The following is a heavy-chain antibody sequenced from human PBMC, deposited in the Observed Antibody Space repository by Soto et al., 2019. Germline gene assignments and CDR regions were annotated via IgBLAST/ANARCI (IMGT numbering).Heavy chain of an antibody. Sequence: QVLLVESGGGVVQPGGSLRLSCAASGFTFSASVMHWVRQATGKGLEWMAILSYGAKNKYYADSVKGRFTISRDISESTLYLQMDSLRTEDTAVYYCVREEFEDGRGHFTNWGQGTLVSVSS. J-gene: IGHJ4*02. V-gene: IGHV3-30*03. CDR2: LSYGAKNK. CDR1: GFTFSASV. D-gene: IGHD3-3*01. CDR3: VREEFEDGRGHFTN.